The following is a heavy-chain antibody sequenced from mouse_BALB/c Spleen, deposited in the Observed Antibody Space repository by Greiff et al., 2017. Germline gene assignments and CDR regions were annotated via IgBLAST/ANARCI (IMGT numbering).Heavy chain of an antibody. CDR2: IDPANGNT. Sequence: EVKLMESGAELVKPGASVKLSCTASGFNIKDTYMHWVKQRPEQGLEWIGRIDPANGNTKYDPKFQGKATITADTSSNTAYLQLSSLTSEDTAVYYCARSEARAPWFAYWGQGTLVTVSA. J-gene: IGHJ3*01. V-gene: IGHV14-3*02. D-gene: IGHD3-1*01. CDR3: ARSEARAPWFAY. CDR1: GFNIKDTY.